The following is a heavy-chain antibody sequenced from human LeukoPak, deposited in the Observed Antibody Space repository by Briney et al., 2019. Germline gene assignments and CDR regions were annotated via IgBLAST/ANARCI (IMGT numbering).Heavy chain of an antibody. J-gene: IGHJ4*02. CDR3: AKDRPGGYGAPSYFGY. Sequence: GGSLRPSCAASGFTFNSYAMSWVRQAPGKGLEWVSAISGSGGSTYYADSVKGRFTISRDNSKNTLYLQMNSLRAEDTAVYYCAKDRPGGYGAPSYFGYWGQGTLVTVSS. CDR2: ISGSGGST. D-gene: IGHD3-22*01. CDR1: GFTFNSYA. V-gene: IGHV3-23*01.